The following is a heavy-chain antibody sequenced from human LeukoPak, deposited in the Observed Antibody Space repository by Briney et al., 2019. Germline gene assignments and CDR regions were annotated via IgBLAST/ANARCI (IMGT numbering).Heavy chain of an antibody. V-gene: IGHV4-31*03. D-gene: IGHD3-22*01. CDR1: GGSISSGGYY. J-gene: IGHJ4*02. CDR2: IYYSGST. Sequence: SETLSLTCTVSGGSISSGGYYWSWIRQHPGKGLEWIGYIYYSGSTYYNPSLKSRVTISVDTSKNQFSLKLSSVTAADTAVYYCARDMPDSSGHYFDYWGQGTLVTVSS. CDR3: ARDMPDSSGHYFDY.